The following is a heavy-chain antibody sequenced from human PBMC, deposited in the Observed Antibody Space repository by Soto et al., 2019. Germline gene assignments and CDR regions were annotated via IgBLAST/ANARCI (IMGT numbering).Heavy chain of an antibody. J-gene: IGHJ6*02. V-gene: IGHV1-69*06. Sequence: QVQLVQSGAEVKKPGSSVKVSCKASGGTFSSYAISWVRQAPGQGLEWMGGIIPIFGTANDAQKFQVRVTITADKSTSTAYMERSSLRSEDTAVYYCAHYSSSSGYYYYYGMDVWGQGTTVTVSS. D-gene: IGHD6-6*01. CDR2: IIPIFGTA. CDR1: GGTFSSYA. CDR3: AHYSSSSGYYYYYGMDV.